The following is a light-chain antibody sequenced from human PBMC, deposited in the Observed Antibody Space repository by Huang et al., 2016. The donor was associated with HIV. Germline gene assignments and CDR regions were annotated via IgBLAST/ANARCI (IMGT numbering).Light chain of an antibody. CDR1: QSISCY. CDR3: QQSYSTLRYT. V-gene: IGKV1-39*01. J-gene: IGKJ2*01. Sequence: DIQMTQSPSSLSASVGDRVTITCRASQSISCYLNWYQQKPGKAPKLLSYAASSLQSVVPSMFSGSGSWTDFTLTISSLQPEDFATYYCQQSYSTLRYTFGQGTKLEIK. CDR2: AAS.